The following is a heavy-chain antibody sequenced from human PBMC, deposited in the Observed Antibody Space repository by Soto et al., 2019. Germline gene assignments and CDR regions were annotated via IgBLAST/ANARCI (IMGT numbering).Heavy chain of an antibody. CDR3: AKDAVGNYPREAFDY. CDR1: GFTFSSYA. J-gene: IGHJ4*02. D-gene: IGHD1-7*01. V-gene: IGHV3-23*01. Sequence: EVKLLESGGGLVQPGGSMRLSCEASGFTFSSYAMSWVRQAPGKGLEWVSTVSNSGETTDYADSVRDRFTISRDNSKNTVYLQMNSLRDEDTALYYCAKDAVGNYPREAFDYWGQGSLVTVSS. CDR2: VSNSGETT.